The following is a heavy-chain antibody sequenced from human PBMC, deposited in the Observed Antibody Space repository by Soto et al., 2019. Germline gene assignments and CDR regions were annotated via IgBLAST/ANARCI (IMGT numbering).Heavy chain of an antibody. D-gene: IGHD2-15*01. CDR2: IIPIFGTA. CDR1: GGTFSSYA. J-gene: IGHJ4*02. V-gene: IGHV1-69*13. CDR3: ARESRYCSGGSCYLITGIDY. Sequence: GASVKVSCKASGGTFSSYAISWVRQAPGQGLEWMGGIIPIFGTANYAQKFQGRVTITADESTSTAYMELSSLRSEDTAVYYCARESRYCSGGSCYLITGIDYWGQGNLVTVS.